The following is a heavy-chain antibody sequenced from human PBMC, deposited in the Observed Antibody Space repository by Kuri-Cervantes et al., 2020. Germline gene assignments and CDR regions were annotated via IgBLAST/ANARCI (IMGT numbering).Heavy chain of an antibody. V-gene: IGHV4-34*01. Sequence: SETLSLTCAVSGGSFSGYSCSWIRQPPGKGLEWIGEIHNSGSTNYNPSLKSRVTISVDTSKNQFSLKLNSVTAADTAVYFCARYRRGEGKGFDYWGQGTLVTVSS. CDR2: IHNSGST. CDR1: GGSFSGYS. D-gene: IGHD1-14*01. J-gene: IGHJ4*02. CDR3: ARYRRGEGKGFDY.